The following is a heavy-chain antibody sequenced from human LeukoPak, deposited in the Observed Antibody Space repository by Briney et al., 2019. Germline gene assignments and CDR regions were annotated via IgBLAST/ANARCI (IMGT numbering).Heavy chain of an antibody. D-gene: IGHD6-19*01. Sequence: PSETLSLTCTVSGASISSYYWTWIRQPAGKGLEWIGRMYNSDSPNYNPSLKSRVTMSVDTSKNQVSLRPTSVTAADTAVYYCARESAVAGITVLDYWGQGTLATVSS. CDR3: ARESAVAGITVLDY. J-gene: IGHJ4*02. CDR2: MYNSDSP. CDR1: GASISSYY. V-gene: IGHV4-4*07.